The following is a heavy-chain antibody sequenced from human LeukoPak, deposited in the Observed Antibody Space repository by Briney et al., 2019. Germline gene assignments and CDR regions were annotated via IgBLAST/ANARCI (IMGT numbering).Heavy chain of an antibody. CDR2: IKQDGSEK. CDR3: ARRGAVAFRY. CDR1: GFTFSSYG. Sequence: GGSLRLSCAASGFTFSSYGMHWVRQAPGKGLEWVANIKQDGSEKYYVDSVKGRFTISRDNAKNSLYLQMNSLRAEDTAVYYCARRGAVAFRYWGQGTLVTVSS. V-gene: IGHV3-7*01. J-gene: IGHJ4*02. D-gene: IGHD6-19*01.